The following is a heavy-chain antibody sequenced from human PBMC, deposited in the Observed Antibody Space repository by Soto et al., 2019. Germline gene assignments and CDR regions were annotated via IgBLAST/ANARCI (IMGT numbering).Heavy chain of an antibody. CDR1: GFTFTSFT. J-gene: IGHJ3*01. CDR2: VYDVDGT. Sequence: GGSLRLSCATSGFTFTSFTMHWVRQAPGKGLEWVSGVYDVDGTYYADSVKGRFTISRDTSKTIVFLEMNDLRPDDTAVYYCASWLLREHAYDVWGLGTTVTVSS. V-gene: IGHV3-53*01. CDR3: ASWLLREHAYDV. D-gene: IGHD1-26*01.